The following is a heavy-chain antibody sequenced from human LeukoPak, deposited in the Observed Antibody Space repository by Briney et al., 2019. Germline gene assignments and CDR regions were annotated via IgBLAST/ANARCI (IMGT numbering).Heavy chain of an antibody. Sequence: GGSLRLSCAASGFTFSSYGMHWVRQAPGKGLEWVAVISYDGSNKYYADSVKGRFTISRDNSKNSLYLQMNSLRAEDTAVYYCARDSGDFWSGYQDSFDYWGQGTLVTVSS. J-gene: IGHJ4*02. D-gene: IGHD3-3*01. CDR2: ISYDGSNK. V-gene: IGHV3-30*03. CDR1: GFTFSSYG. CDR3: ARDSGDFWSGYQDSFDY.